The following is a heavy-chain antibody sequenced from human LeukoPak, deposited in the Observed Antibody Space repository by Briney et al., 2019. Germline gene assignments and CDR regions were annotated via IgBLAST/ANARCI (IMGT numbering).Heavy chain of an antibody. CDR3: ALRRLTSAQIIEDNWFDP. CDR1: GGSVSSSGYP. V-gene: IGHV4-61*08. CDR2: TYYSGRT. J-gene: IGHJ5*02. D-gene: IGHD2/OR15-2a*01. Sequence: SETLSLTCTVSGGSVSSSGYPWNWIRQPPGKTLEWIGYTYYSGRTNYNPSLKSRVTISLDTSKNQFSLRLTSVTAADTAVYYCALRRLTSAQIIEDNWFDPWGQGTLVTVSS.